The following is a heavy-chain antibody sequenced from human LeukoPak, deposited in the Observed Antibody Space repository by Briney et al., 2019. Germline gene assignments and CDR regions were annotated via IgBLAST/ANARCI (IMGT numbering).Heavy chain of an antibody. CDR2: IIPVFGAT. CDR3: AREEARNVYFDY. CDR1: GGAFSNYT. J-gene: IGHJ4*02. D-gene: IGHD1-1*01. Sequence: SVKVSCKTSGGAFSNYTLSWVRQAPGQGLEWMGGIIPVFGATSFAQKFRGRVTIVADQSTSTGYMELSSLRAEDTAVYYCAREEARNVYFDYWGQGTPVTVSS. V-gene: IGHV1-69*13.